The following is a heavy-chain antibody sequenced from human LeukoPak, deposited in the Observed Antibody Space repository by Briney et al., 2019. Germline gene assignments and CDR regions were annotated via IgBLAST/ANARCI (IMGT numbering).Heavy chain of an antibody. CDR2: IIPILGIA. V-gene: IGHV1-69*04. CDR1: GGTFSSYA. Sequence: SVKVSCKASGGTFSSYAISWVRQAPGQGLEWMGRIIPILGIANYAQKFQGRVTITADKSTSTAYMELSSLRSEDTAVYYCARARGVWFGELLSYWGQGTLVTVSS. D-gene: IGHD3-10*01. CDR3: ARARGVWFGELLSY. J-gene: IGHJ4*02.